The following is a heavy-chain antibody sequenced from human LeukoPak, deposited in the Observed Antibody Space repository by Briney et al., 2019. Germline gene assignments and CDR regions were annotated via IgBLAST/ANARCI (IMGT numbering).Heavy chain of an antibody. J-gene: IGHJ4*02. CDR2: IRYDGSNK. CDR3: AKFGELDY. CDR1: ALTFSSYG. D-gene: IGHD3-10*01. Sequence: PGGSLRLSCAAAALTFSSYGMQWVRQAPGKGLEWVAFIRYDGSNKYYADSVKGRFTISRDNSKNTLYLQMNSLRAEDTAVYYCAKFGELDYWGQGTLVTVSS. V-gene: IGHV3-30*02.